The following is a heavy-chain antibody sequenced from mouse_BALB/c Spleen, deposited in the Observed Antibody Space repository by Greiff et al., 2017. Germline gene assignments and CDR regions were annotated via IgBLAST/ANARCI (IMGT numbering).Heavy chain of an antibody. Sequence: EVKLVESGGGLVQPGGSLKLSCAASGFTFSSYTMSWVRQTPEKRLEWVAYISNGGGSTYYPDTVKGRFTISRDNAKNTLYLQMSSLKSEDTAMYYCARGNDGSSPFAYWGQGTLVTVSA. J-gene: IGHJ3*01. CDR1: GFTFSSYT. V-gene: IGHV5-12-2*01. D-gene: IGHD1-1*01. CDR3: ARGNDGSSPFAY. CDR2: ISNGGGST.